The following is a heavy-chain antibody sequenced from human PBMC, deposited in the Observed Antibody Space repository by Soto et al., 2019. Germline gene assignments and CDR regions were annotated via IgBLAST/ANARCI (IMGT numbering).Heavy chain of an antibody. Sequence: EVQLVESGGGLVKPGGSLRLSCAASAFTFSDHSMNWVRQAPGKGLEWVSSIGDTGTFIYYADSVKGRFTISRDNAKNSLVLQMASLRAEDTAIYYCARDQRYLRQGYSDYWGQGTLVTVSS. D-gene: IGHD4-4*01. J-gene: IGHJ4*02. CDR2: IGDTGTFI. CDR1: AFTFSDHS. V-gene: IGHV3-21*01. CDR3: ARDQRYLRQGYSDY.